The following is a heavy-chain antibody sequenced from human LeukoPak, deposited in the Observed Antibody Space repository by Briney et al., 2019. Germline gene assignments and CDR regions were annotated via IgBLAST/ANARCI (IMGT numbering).Heavy chain of an antibody. V-gene: IGHV3-23*01. Sequence: GGSLRLSCAASGFSFSSYGISWVRQAPGKGLEWVSTINTSGGTTYYADSVKGRFTVSRDNSKNTLYLQMNSLRAEDTAVYYCARRERGYSYGSTDYWGQGTLVTVSS. CDR1: GFSFSSYG. J-gene: IGHJ4*02. D-gene: IGHD5-18*01. CDR3: ARRERGYSYGSTDY. CDR2: INTSGGTT.